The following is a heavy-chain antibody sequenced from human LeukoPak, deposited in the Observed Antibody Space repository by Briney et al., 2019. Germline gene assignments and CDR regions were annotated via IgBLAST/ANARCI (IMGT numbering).Heavy chain of an antibody. CDR3: ARDKGVVDIDAFDI. J-gene: IGHJ3*02. D-gene: IGHD5-12*01. Sequence: PGGSLRLSCAASGFTVSSNYMSWVRQAPGKGLEWVSVIYSGGSTYYADSVKGRFTISRDNSKNTLYLQMNSLRAEDTAVYYCARDKGVVDIDAFDIWGQGTMVTVSS. V-gene: IGHV3-53*01. CDR1: GFTVSSNY. CDR2: IYSGGST.